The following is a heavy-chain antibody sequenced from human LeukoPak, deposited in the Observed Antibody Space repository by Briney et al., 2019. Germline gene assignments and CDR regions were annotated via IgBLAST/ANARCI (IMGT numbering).Heavy chain of an antibody. V-gene: IGHV4-34*01. CDR1: GGSFSGYY. CDR3: ARGYFSYYDFWSGYHTGPFDY. Sequence: SETLSLTCAVYGGSFSGYYWSWIRQPPGKGLEWIGEINHSGSTNYNPSLKSRVTISVDTSKNQFSLKLSSVTAADTAVYYCARGYFSYYDFWSGYHTGPFDYWGQGTLVTVSS. J-gene: IGHJ4*02. CDR2: INHSGST. D-gene: IGHD3-3*01.